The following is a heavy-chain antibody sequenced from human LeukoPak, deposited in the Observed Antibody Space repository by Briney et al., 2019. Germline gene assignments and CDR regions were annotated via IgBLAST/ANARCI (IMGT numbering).Heavy chain of an antibody. CDR1: GGTFSSYA. V-gene: IGHV1-69*13. CDR3: AVIVVVPAATSTNWFDP. J-gene: IGHJ5*02. D-gene: IGHD2-2*01. Sequence: VASVKVSCKASGGTFSSYAISWVRQAPGQGLEWMGGIIPIFGTANYAQKFQGRVTITAGESTSTAYMELSSLRSEDTAVYYCAVIVVVPAATSTNWFDPWGQGTLVTVSS. CDR2: IIPIFGTA.